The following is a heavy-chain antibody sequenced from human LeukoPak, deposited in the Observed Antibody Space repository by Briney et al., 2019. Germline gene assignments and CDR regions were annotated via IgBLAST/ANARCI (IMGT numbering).Heavy chain of an antibody. CDR3: ARGVITFGGVIDLDKNWFDP. V-gene: IGHV1-2*02. J-gene: IGHJ5*02. D-gene: IGHD3-16*02. CDR2: INPNSGGT. Sequence: ASVKVSCKASGYTFTGYYIHWVRQAPGQGLEWMGWINPNSGGTNYAQKFQGRVTMTRDTSISTAYMELSRLRSDDTAVYYCARGVITFGGVIDLDKNWFDPWGQGTLVTVSS. CDR1: GYTFTGYY.